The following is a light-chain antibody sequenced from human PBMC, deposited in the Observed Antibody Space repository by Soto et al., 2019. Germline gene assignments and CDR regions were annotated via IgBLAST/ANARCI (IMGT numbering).Light chain of an antibody. CDR2: EVS. CDR1: SSDVGGYNY. Sequence: QSALTQPASVSGSPGQSITISCTGTSSDVGGYNYVSWYQQHPGKAPKLMIYEVSNRPSGVSNHFSASKSGNTASLTISGLQAEDEADYYSSSYTSSNTVVFGGGTKVTVL. CDR3: SSYTSSNTVV. V-gene: IGLV2-14*01. J-gene: IGLJ2*01.